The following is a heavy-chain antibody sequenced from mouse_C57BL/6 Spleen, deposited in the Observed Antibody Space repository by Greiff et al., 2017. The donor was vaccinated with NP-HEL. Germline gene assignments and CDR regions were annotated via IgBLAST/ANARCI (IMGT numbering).Heavy chain of an antibody. V-gene: IGHV1-74*01. J-gene: IGHJ3*01. CDR3: AKVSTWTFAD. CDR1: GYTFTSYW. D-gene: IGHD4-1*02. CDR2: IHPSDSDT. Sequence: QVQLQQPGAELVKPGASVKVSCKASGYTFTSYWMHWVKQRPGQGLEWIGRIHPSDSDTNYNQKFKGKATLTVDKSSSTAYMQLSSLTSADSAFYYSAKVSTWTFADWGQGALVTVAA.